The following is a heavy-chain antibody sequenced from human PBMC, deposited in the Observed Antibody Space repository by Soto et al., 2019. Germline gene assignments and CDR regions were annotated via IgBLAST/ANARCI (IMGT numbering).Heavy chain of an antibody. CDR1: GFSFSNAW. CDR3: TDGMDV. V-gene: IGHV3-15*07. J-gene: IGHJ6*02. Sequence: EVQLVESGGDLVKPGGFLRLSCAASGFSFSNAWMNWVRQAPGKGLEWVGRIESKIDGGAADYAAPVKGRFTISRDDSKNTLYLQMNSLKSEDTAVYYCTDGMDVWGQGTTVTVSS. CDR2: IESKIDGGAA.